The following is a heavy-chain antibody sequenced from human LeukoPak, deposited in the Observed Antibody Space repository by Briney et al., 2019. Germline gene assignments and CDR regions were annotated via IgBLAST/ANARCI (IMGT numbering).Heavy chain of an antibody. J-gene: IGHJ3*02. CDR2: IYYSGST. V-gene: IGHV4-59*01. Sequence: SETLSLTCTVSGGSISSYYWSWLRQPPGKGLEWIGYIYYSGSTNYNPSLKSRVTISVDTSKNQFSLKLSSVTAADTAVYYCARDLSYYYCSGTLEIKGRAFAIWGQRTMVTVSS. D-gene: IGHD3-10*01. CDR3: ARDLSYYYCSGTLEIKGRAFAI. CDR1: GGSISSYY.